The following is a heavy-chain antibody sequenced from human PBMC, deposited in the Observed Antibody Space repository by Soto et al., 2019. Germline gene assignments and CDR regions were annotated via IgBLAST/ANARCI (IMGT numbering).Heavy chain of an antibody. Sequence: PGGSLRLSCVASAFTFSNRGMDWVRQVPGKGLVWVSHVNSDGSSTTYADSVKGRFTISRDNAKKAVYLKMNSLRGEDRAVYFGARHTSYALDVWAQGPTATAS. CDR1: AFTFSNRG. J-gene: IGHJ6*02. CDR3: ARHTSYALDV. V-gene: IGHV3-74*03. CDR2: VNSDGSST.